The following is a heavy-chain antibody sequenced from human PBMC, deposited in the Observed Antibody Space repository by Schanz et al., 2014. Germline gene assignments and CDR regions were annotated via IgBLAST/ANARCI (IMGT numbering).Heavy chain of an antibody. CDR1: GYTFTSFA. CDR2: NNTNNGDP. Sequence: QVQLVQSGSELKKPGASVKVSCKASGYTFTSFAMNWVRQAPGQGLEWMGWNNTNNGDPTYAQGFTGRFVFSLDTSVSTAYLQISSLKAEDTAVYYCARGGVVVVTAALNWFDPWGQGTLVTVSS. D-gene: IGHD2-15*01. CDR3: ARGGVVVVTAALNWFDP. V-gene: IGHV7-4-1*02. J-gene: IGHJ5*02.